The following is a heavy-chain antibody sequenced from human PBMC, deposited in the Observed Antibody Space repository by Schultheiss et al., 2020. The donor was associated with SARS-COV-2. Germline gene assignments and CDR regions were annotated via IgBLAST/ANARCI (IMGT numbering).Heavy chain of an antibody. CDR3: ASSDFWSGEDLTH. D-gene: IGHD3-3*01. CDR1: GFTFSDYY. Sequence: GGSLRISCAASGFTFSDYYMNWVRQAPGKGLEWVSSISSSSTIYYADSVKGRFTISRDNSKNTLYLQMNSLRAEDTAVYYCASSDFWSGEDLTHWGQGTLVTVSS. CDR2: ISSSSTI. V-gene: IGHV3-69-1*01. J-gene: IGHJ4*02.